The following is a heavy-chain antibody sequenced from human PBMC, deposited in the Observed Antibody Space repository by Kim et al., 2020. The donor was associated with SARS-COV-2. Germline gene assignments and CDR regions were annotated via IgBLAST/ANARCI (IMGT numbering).Heavy chain of an antibody. Sequence: SLKRRVTISVETSKNQFSLKLSSVTAADTAVYYCAGSVGDYGDYGDAFDIWGQGTMVTVSS. CDR3: AGSVGDYGDYGDAFDI. D-gene: IGHD4-17*01. J-gene: IGHJ3*02. V-gene: IGHV4-31*02.